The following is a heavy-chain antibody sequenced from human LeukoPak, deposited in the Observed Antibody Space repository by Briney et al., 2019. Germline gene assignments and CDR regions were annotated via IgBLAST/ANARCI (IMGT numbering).Heavy chain of an antibody. J-gene: IGHJ4*02. CDR3: AKGTTRYIFDY. Sequence: GGSLRLSCAASGFTFSSYSMNWVRQAPGKGLEWVSSISSSSSYIYYADSVKGRFTISRDNSKNTLYLQMNSLRAEDTAVYYCAKGTTRYIFDYWGQGTLVTVSS. V-gene: IGHV3-21*04. D-gene: IGHD2-15*01. CDR2: ISSSSSYI. CDR1: GFTFSSYS.